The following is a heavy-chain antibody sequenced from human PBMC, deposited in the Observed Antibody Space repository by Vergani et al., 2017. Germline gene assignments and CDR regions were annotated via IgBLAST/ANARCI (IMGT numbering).Heavy chain of an antibody. CDR3: AKDRPQVGGSGSYYNPDYYYYGMDV. V-gene: IGHV3-23*04. J-gene: IGHJ6*02. Sequence: EVQLVESGGGLVQPGGSLRLSCAASGFTFSSYWMSWVRQAPGKGLEWVSAISGSGGSTYYADSVKGRFTISRDNSKNTLYLQMNSLRAEDTAVYYCAKDRPQVGGSGSYYNPDYYYYGMDVWGRGTTVTVSS. CDR2: ISGSGGST. D-gene: IGHD3-10*01. CDR1: GFTFSSYW.